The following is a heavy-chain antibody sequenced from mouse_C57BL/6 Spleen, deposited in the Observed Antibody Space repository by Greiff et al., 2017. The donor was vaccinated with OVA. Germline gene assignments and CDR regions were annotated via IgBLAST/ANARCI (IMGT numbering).Heavy chain of an antibody. J-gene: IGHJ2*01. CDR1: GYTFTSYW. V-gene: IGHV1-61*01. CDR3: ARHKGYFDY. CDR2: IYPSDSET. Sequence: QVQLKQPGAELVRPGSSVKLSCKASGYTFTSYWMDWVKQRPGQGLEWIGNIYPSDSETHYNQKFKDKATLTVDKSSSTAYMQLSSLTSEDSAVYYCARHKGYFDYWGQGTTLTVSS.